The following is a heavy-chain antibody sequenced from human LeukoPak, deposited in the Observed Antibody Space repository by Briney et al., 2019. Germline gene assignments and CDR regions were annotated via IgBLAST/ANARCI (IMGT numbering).Heavy chain of an antibody. J-gene: IGHJ4*02. CDR2: INHSGST. D-gene: IGHD3-10*01. CDR1: GGSFSGYY. CDR3: ARDVHRRIAGSGSLDY. V-gene: IGHV4-34*01. Sequence: PSETLSLTCAVYGGSFSGYYWSWIRQPPGKGLEWIGEINHSGSTNYNPSLKSRVTISVDTSKNQFSLKLSSVTAADTAVYCCARDVHRRIAGSGSLDYWGQGTLVTVSS.